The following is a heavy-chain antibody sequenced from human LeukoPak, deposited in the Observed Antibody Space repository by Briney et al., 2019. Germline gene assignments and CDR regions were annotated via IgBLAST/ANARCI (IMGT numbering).Heavy chain of an antibody. Sequence: PGGSLRLSCAASGFTFSSSGMNWVRQAPGKGLEWVSSISSGSSYTYYADSVKGRFTISRDNAKNSLYPQMNSLRAEDTAVYYCAKDRDPIYYYMDVWDKGTTVTVSS. CDR2: ISSGSSYT. CDR1: GFTFSSSG. CDR3: AKDRDPIYYYMDV. V-gene: IGHV3-21*01. D-gene: IGHD3-10*01. J-gene: IGHJ6*03.